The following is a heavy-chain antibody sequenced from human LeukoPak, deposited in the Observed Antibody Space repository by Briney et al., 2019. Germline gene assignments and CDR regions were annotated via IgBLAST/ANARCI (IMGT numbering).Heavy chain of an antibody. D-gene: IGHD5-12*01. Sequence: SVKVSCKASGGTFSSYAISWVRQAPGQGLEWMGGIIPIFGTAIYAQKFQGRVTITTDESTSTAYMELSSLRSEDTAVYYCAGKRYSGYDLVIAYYYYMDVWGKGTTVTVSS. CDR2: IIPIFGTA. CDR3: AGKRYSGYDLVIAYYYYMDV. V-gene: IGHV1-69*05. J-gene: IGHJ6*03. CDR1: GGTFSSYA.